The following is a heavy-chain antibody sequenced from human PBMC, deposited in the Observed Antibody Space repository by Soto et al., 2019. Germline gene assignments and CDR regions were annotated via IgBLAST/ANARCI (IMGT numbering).Heavy chain of an antibody. CDR1: GFTFSSYG. D-gene: IGHD3-10*01. CDR3: ARDPYYYGSGSSGMDV. V-gene: IGHV3-33*01. J-gene: IGHJ6*02. Sequence: QVQLVESGGGVVQPGRSLRLSCAASGFTFSSYGMHWVRQAPGKGLEWVAVIWYDGSNKYYADSVKGRFTISRENSKNTLYLQMNSLRAEDTAVYYCARDPYYYGSGSSGMDVWGQGTTVTVSS. CDR2: IWYDGSNK.